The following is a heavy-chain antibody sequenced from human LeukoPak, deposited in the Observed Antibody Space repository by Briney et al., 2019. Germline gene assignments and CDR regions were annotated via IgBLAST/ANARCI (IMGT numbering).Heavy chain of an antibody. CDR3: TRDRWLRTSVFDY. Sequence: GGSLRFSCTASGFTFGDYAMSWVRQAPGKGLEWVGFIRSKAYGGTTEYAASVKGRFTISRDDSKSIAYLQMNSLKTEDTAVYYCTRDRWLRTSVFDYWGQGTLVTVSS. D-gene: IGHD5-12*01. CDR1: GFTFGDYA. V-gene: IGHV3-49*04. CDR2: IRSKAYGGTT. J-gene: IGHJ4*02.